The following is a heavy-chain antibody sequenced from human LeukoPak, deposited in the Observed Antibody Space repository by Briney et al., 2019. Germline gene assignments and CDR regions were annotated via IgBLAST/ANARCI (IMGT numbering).Heavy chain of an antibody. D-gene: IGHD3-22*01. V-gene: IGHV3-23*01. Sequence: GGSLRLSCAVSGITLSNYGMSWVRQAPGKGLDWVAGISDSGGRTKYADSVKGRFTISRDNPKNALFLQMNSLRPEDTAAYFCAKRGVVIRVILVGFHKEANYFDSWGQGALVTVSS. CDR3: AKRGVVIRVILVGFHKEANYFDS. CDR2: ISDSGGRT. CDR1: GITLSNYG. J-gene: IGHJ4*02.